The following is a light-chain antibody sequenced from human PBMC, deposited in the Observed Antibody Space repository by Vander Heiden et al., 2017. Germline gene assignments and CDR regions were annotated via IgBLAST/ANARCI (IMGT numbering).Light chain of an antibody. CDR2: RTS. Sequence: DIQMTQSPSALSASVGDRVTITCRASQSISIWLAWYQQKPRKAPKVLIYRTSSLQSGVASRFSGSGSGTEFTLTISSLQPDDYATYYCQRQDGPFGQGTMVEI. J-gene: IGKJ1*01. CDR3: QRQDGP. CDR1: QSISIW. V-gene: IGKV1-5*03.